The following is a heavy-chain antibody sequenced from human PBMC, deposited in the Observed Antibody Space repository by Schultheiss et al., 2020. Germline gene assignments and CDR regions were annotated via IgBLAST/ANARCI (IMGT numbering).Heavy chain of an antibody. CDR3: ARDLSYGDYGQDY. CDR2: IKQDGSEK. CDR1: GFAFHTYD. Sequence: GGSLRLSCAASGFAFHTYDMSWVRQAPGKGLEWVANIKQDGSEKYYVDSVKGRFTISRDNAKNSLILQMNSLRAEDTAVYYCARDLSYGDYGQDYWGQGTLVTVSS. D-gene: IGHD4-17*01. J-gene: IGHJ4*02. V-gene: IGHV3-7*03.